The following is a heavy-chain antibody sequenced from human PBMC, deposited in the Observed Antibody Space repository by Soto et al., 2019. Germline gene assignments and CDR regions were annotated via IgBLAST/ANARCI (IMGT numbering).Heavy chain of an antibody. V-gene: IGHV4-39*01. J-gene: IGHJ6*02. CDR1: GGSISSSSYY. CDR3: ATRLTTARNYSYYGMDV. D-gene: IGHD6-25*01. CDR2: IYYSGST. Sequence: SETLSLTCTVSGGSISSSSYYWGWIRQPPGKGLEWIGSIYYSGSTYYNPSLKSRVTISVDTSKNQFSLKLSSVTAADTAVYYCATRLTTARNYSYYGMDVCGQGTTVTVSS.